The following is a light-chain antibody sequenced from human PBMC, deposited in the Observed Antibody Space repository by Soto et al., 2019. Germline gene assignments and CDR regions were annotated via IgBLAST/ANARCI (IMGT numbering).Light chain of an antibody. J-gene: IGKJ3*01. CDR3: MQALQSPLT. CDR2: LGS. CDR1: QSLLHSNGYNY. V-gene: IGKV2-28*01. Sequence: DIVMTQSPLSLPVTPGEPASISCRSSQSLLHSNGYNYLDWYLQKPGQSPQLLIYLGSNRASGVPDRFSGSGSGTDFTLKISRVEAEDVGVYYCMQALQSPLTFGXGTKXDXK.